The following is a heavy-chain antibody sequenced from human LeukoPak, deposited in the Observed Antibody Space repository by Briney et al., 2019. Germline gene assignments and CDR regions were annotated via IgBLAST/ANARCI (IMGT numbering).Heavy chain of an antibody. Sequence: GGSLRLSCAASGFTFSSYAMSWVRQAPGRGLEWVSGVSGSGGSTYYADSVKGRFTISRDNSKNTLYLQMNSLRAEDTAVYYCAKDLDIVATITGNWGQGTLVTVSS. J-gene: IGHJ4*02. D-gene: IGHD5-12*01. CDR2: VSGSGGST. V-gene: IGHV3-23*01. CDR3: AKDLDIVATITGN. CDR1: GFTFSSYA.